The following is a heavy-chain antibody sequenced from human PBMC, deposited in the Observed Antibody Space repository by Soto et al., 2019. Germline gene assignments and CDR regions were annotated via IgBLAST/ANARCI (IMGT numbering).Heavy chain of an antibody. D-gene: IGHD3-3*01. CDR1: GFTVSSNY. CDR2: IYSGGST. Sequence: GRSLRLSCAASGFTVSSNYMSWVRQAPGKRLEWVSVIYSGGSTYYADSVKGRFTISRDNSKNTLYLQMNSLRAEDTAVYYCARATDVLRFLEWTRFDYWGQGTLVTVS. V-gene: IGHV3-66*01. J-gene: IGHJ4*02. CDR3: ARATDVLRFLEWTRFDY.